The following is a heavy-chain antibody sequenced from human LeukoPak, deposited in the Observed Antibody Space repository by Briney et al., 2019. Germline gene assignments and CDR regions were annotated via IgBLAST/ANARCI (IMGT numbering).Heavy chain of an antibody. Sequence: TSETLSLTCTVSGGSISSYYWSWIRQPPGKGLEWIGYIYYSGSTNYNPSLKSRVTISVDTSKNQFSLKLSSVTAADTAVYYCASGGGRDGYNLGYWGQGTLVTVSS. V-gene: IGHV4-59*01. J-gene: IGHJ4*02. D-gene: IGHD5-24*01. CDR3: ASGGGRDGYNLGY. CDR2: IYYSGST. CDR1: GGSISSYY.